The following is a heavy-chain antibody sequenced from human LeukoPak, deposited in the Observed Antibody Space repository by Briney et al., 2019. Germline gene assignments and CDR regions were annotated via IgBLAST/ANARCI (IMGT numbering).Heavy chain of an antibody. CDR1: GGSFSGYY. CDR2: INHSGST. V-gene: IGHV4-34*01. D-gene: IGHD2-2*01. CDR3: ARMYCSSTSCSGGVNWFDP. J-gene: IGHJ5*02. Sequence: PSETLSLTCAVYGGSFSGYYWSWIRQPPGKGLEWIGEINHSGSTNHNPSLKSRVTISVDTSKNQFSLKLSSVTAADTAVYYCARMYCSSTSCSGGVNWFDPWGQGTLVTVSS.